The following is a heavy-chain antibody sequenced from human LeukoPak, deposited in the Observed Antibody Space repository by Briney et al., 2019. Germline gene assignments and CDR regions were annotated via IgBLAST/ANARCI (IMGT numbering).Heavy chain of an antibody. CDR2: IKQDGSEK. CDR3: ARDLMGYYFDY. CDR1: GFTFSSYW. V-gene: IGHV3-7*01. Sequence: GGSMRLSCAASGFTFSSYWMSWVRQAPGKGLEWVANIKQDGSEKYYVDSVKGRFTISRDNAKNSLYLQMNSLRAEDTAVYYCARDLMGYYFDYWGQGTLVTVSS. J-gene: IGHJ4*02. D-gene: IGHD2-8*01.